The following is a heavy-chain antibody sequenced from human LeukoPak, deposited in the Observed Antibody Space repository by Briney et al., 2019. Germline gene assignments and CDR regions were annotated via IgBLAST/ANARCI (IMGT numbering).Heavy chain of an antibody. CDR1: GFTFSSYG. J-gene: IGHJ4*02. Sequence: QSGGSLRLSCAASGFTFSSYGMHWVRQAPGKGLEWVAFIGYDGSNKYYADSVKGRFTISRDNSKNTLYLQMNSLRAEDTAVFYCARGVTSWPQGPYHFDYWGQGILITVSS. CDR2: IGYDGSNK. V-gene: IGHV3-30*02. CDR3: ARGVTSWPQGPYHFDY. D-gene: IGHD2-2*01.